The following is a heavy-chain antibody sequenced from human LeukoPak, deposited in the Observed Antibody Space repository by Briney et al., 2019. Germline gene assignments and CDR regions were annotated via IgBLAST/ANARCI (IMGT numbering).Heavy chain of an antibody. CDR1: GGSISSDY. J-gene: IGHJ4*02. CDR3: ARARYDYVWGSYPYFDT. V-gene: IGHV4-4*07. Sequence: SETLSLTCPVSGGSISSDYWRWIRQPAGGGLEGSGRIYTSGSTNYNPSRSSRVTMSVDTSKNQYSLKLSSVTAADTAVSYCARARYDYVWGSYPYFDTWGQGTLVTVSS. D-gene: IGHD3-16*02. CDR2: IYTSGST.